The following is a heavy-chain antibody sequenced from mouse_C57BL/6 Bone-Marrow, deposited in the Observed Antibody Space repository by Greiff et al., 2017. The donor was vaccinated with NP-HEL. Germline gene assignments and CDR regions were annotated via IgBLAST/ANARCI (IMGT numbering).Heavy chain of an antibody. CDR3: VSYYYAMDY. J-gene: IGHJ4*01. CDR1: GFSFNTYA. V-gene: IGHV10-1*01. Sequence: EVMLVESGGGLVQPKGSLKLSCAASGFSFNTYAMNWVRQAPGKGLEWVARIRSKSNNYATYYADSVKDRFTISREDSESMLYLQMNNLKTEDTAMYYCVSYYYAMDYWGQGTSVTVSS. CDR2: IRSKSNNYAT.